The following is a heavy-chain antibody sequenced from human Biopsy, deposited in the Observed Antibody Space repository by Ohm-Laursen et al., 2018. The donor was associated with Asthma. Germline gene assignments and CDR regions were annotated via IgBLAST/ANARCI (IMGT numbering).Heavy chain of an antibody. CDR1: GYSISNGGYY. CDR2: IYHRGNT. Sequence: TLSLTWSVSGYSISNGGYYWTWVRQRPGKGLEWIGNIYHRGNTKYNPSLKSRLSFSVDTSKNQFSLKLSSVTAADTAIYFCARDYYDFWNRSVYAYFGMDVWGRGTTVGVSS. CDR3: ARDYYDFWNRSVYAYFGMDV. V-gene: IGHV4-31*02. D-gene: IGHD3-3*01. J-gene: IGHJ6*02.